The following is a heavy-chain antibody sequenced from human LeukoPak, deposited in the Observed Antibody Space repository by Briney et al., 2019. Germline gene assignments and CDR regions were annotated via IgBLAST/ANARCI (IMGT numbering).Heavy chain of an antibody. CDR3: ARSGYVRFWFDP. D-gene: IGHD5-12*01. V-gene: IGHV1-69*13. CDR2: IIPISGTA. J-gene: IGHJ5*02. CDR1: GGTFSSYA. Sequence: ASVKVSCKASGGTFSSYAISWARQAPGQGLEWMGGIIPISGTANYAQKFQGRVTITADESTSTAYMELSSLRSEDTAVYYCARSGYVRFWFDPWGQGTLVTVSS.